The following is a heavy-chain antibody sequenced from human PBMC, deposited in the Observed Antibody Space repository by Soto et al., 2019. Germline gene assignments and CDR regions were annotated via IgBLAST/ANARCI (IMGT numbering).Heavy chain of an antibody. CDR1: GFALSTRGRR. CDR2: IDWDDDK. Sequence: GSFPTLLNPRQTLTLTFTFSGFALSTRGRRVSWIRERPGKALEWLARIDWDDDKFYSTSLKTRLTISKDISKNQVVLTMTNMDPAETATYYCARTVGDYNYYGLDVWGQGTTVTVSS. CDR3: ARTVGDYNYYGLDV. V-gene: IGHV2-70*04. D-gene: IGHD4-17*01. J-gene: IGHJ6*02.